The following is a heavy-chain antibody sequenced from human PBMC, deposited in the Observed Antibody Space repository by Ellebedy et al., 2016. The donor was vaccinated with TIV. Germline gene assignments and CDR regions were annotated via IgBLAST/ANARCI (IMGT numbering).Heavy chain of an antibody. CDR3: TKDGNDY. V-gene: IGHV3-30*02. Sequence: GESLKISCAASGFSFSTYVMHWIRQAPGEGLQWVALIRNDGSERYYADSVRGRFTITRDNSKTTLYLQMNSLRSDDTAVYYCTKDGNDYWGQGTLVTVSS. J-gene: IGHJ4*02. CDR2: IRNDGSER. CDR1: GFSFSTYV.